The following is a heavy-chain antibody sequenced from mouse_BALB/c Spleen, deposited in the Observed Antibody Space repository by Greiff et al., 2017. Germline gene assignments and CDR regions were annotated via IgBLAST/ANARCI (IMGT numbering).Heavy chain of an antibody. CDR2: IYPGDGDT. V-gene: IGHV1-80*01. CDR3: ARSGLIYSFDY. J-gene: IGHJ2*01. CDR1: GYAFSSYW. Sequence: QVQLKESGAELVRPGSSVKISCKASGYAFSSYWMNWVKQRPGQGLEWIGQIYPGDGDTNYNGKFKGKATLTADKSSSTAYMQLSSLTSEDSAVYFCARSGLIYSFDYWGQGTTLTVSS. D-gene: IGHD3-2*02.